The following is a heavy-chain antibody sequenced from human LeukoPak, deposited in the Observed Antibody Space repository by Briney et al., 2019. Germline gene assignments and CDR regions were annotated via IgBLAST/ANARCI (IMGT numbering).Heavy chain of an antibody. D-gene: IGHD1-26*01. J-gene: IGHJ6*03. V-gene: IGHV4-34*01. Sequence: SETLSLTCAVYGGSFNGYYWSWIRQPPGKGLEWIGEINHSETTNHHPSLQSRVTISVDTSKNQFSLKLSSVTAADTAMYYCAIVVGYYYYMHGWGKGTTVTVSS. CDR1: GGSFNGYY. CDR2: INHSETT. CDR3: AIVVGYYYYMHG.